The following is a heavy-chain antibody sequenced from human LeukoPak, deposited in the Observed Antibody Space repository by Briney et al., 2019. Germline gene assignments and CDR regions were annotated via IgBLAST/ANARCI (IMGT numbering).Heavy chain of an antibody. CDR3: ARDPLYDILTGYSTTFDY. CDR2: ISAYNGNT. CDR1: GYTLTSYG. D-gene: IGHD3-9*01. J-gene: IGHJ4*02. V-gene: IGHV1-18*01. Sequence: EASVKVSCKASGYTLTSYGISWVRQAPGQGLEWMGWISAYNGNTNYAQKLQGRVTMTTDTSTSTAYMELRSLRSDDTAVYYCARDPLYDILTGYSTTFDYWGQGTLVTVSS.